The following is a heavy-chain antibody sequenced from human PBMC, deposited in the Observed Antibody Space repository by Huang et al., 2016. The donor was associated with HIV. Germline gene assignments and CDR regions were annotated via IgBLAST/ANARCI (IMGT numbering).Heavy chain of an antibody. V-gene: IGHV1-69*12. CDR2: IVPVLATK. J-gene: IGHJ3*01. CDR1: GGTFSSYA. D-gene: IGHD6-19*01. Sequence: QVRLVQSGAEVRKPGSSVKVSCKASGGTFSSYAISWVRQAPGRGLEWMGGIVPVLATKTYAQASQGRVTITADESTSTVYMELSGLSSEDTAIYYCAKDFSYSSGWYTDAFNVWGQGTRVVVSS. CDR3: AKDFSYSSGWYTDAFNV.